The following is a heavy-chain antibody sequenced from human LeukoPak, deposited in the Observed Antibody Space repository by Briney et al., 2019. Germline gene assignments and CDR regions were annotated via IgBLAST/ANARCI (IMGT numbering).Heavy chain of an antibody. CDR1: GFTFTSYA. J-gene: IGHJ6*02. Sequence: GGSLRLSCVASGFTFTSYAMSWVRQAPGKGLEWVSSVSGDGGRTYYAASVQGRFAISRDNSKDTLYLQINSLRPEDTAVYYCAKDRLAEAYGMEVWGQGTTVTVSS. CDR3: AKDRLAEAYGMEV. CDR2: VSGDGGRT. V-gene: IGHV3-23*01.